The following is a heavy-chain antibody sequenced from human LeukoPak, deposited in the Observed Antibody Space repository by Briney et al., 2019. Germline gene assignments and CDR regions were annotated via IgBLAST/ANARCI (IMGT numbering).Heavy chain of an antibody. D-gene: IGHD3-22*01. CDR2: ISSSSSYI. CDR3: ARDRDYYDSSGYYEFDY. J-gene: IGHJ4*02. V-gene: IGHV3-21*01. Sequence: GGSLRLSCAASGFTFSSYSMNWVRQAPGKGLEWVSSISSSSSYIYYADSVKGRFIISRDNAKNSLYLQMNSLRAEDTAVYYCARDRDYYDSSGYYEFDYWGQGTLVTVSS. CDR1: GFTFSSYS.